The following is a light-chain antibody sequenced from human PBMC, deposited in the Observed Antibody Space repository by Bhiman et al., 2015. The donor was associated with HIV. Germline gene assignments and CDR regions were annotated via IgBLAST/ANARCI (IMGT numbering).Light chain of an antibody. CDR2: RDS. Sequence: QSVLTQPPSMSGTPGQRVTISCSGSSVNIGSNFVYWYQQLPGTTPKVLIYRDSQRSSGVPDRSGSKSGTSASLAISGLRSEDESDYLCAVWDDSLSAWVFGGGTRLSVL. CDR3: AVWDDSLSAWV. J-gene: IGLJ3*02. CDR1: SVNIGSNF. V-gene: IGLV1-47*01.